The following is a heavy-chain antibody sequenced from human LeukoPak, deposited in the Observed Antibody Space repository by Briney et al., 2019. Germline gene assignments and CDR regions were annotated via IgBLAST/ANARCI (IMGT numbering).Heavy chain of an antibody. CDR1: GGSISSSSYY. Sequence: SETLSLTCTVSGGSISSSSYYWGWIRQPPGKGLEWIGSIYYSGSTYYNPSLKSRVTISVDTSKNQFSLKLSSVTAADTAVYYCARGLGIPLYYYYYMDVWGKGTTVTISS. CDR3: ARGLGIPLYYYYYMDV. D-gene: IGHD7-27*01. J-gene: IGHJ6*03. V-gene: IGHV4-39*07. CDR2: IYYSGST.